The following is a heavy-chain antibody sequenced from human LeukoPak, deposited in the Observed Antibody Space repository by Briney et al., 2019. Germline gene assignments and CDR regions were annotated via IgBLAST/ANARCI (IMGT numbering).Heavy chain of an antibody. CDR3: ARALYSDYYSYLNWFDP. CDR2: ISAYNGDT. D-gene: IGHD5-12*01. Sequence: ASVKVSCKASGYTFTNYRIGSVRQAPGQGLEWMGWISAYNGDTKYAQKFQGRVTMTTDTSTSTAYMELRSLRSDDTAIYYCARALYSDYYSYLNWFDPWGQGTLVTVSS. CDR1: GYTFTNYR. V-gene: IGHV1-18*01. J-gene: IGHJ5*02.